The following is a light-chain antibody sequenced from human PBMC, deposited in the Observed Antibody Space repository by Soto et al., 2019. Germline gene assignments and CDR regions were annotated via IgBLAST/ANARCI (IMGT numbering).Light chain of an antibody. CDR2: GAS. J-gene: IGKJ1*01. CDR3: HQYGSSPST. V-gene: IGKV3-20*01. Sequence: EIVLTQSPGTLSLSPWERATLSCRASQSVSSNYLAWYQQKPGQAPRLLIYGASSRATGIPDRFSGSGSGTDFTLTISRLEPEDFAVYYCHQYGSSPSTFGQGTKVDIK. CDR1: QSVSSNY.